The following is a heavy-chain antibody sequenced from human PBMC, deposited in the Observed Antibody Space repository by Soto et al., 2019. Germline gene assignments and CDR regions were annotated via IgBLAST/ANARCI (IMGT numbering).Heavy chain of an antibody. CDR1: GYTFTSYG. CDR2: ISAYNGNT. J-gene: IGHJ6*02. V-gene: IGHV1-18*01. Sequence: ASVKVSCKASGYTFTSYGISWVRQAPGQGLEWMGWISAYNGNTNYAQKLQGRVAMTTDTSTSTAYMELRSLRSDDTAVYYCARAQNNLGYCSSTSCQQYYGMDVWGQGTTVTVSS. D-gene: IGHD2-2*01. CDR3: ARAQNNLGYCSSTSCQQYYGMDV.